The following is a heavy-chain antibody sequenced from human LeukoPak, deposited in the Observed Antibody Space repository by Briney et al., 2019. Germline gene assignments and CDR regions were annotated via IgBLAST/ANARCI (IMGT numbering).Heavy chain of an antibody. Sequence: RASVKVSCKASGGTFSSYAISWVRQAPGQGLEWMGGLIPIFGTANYAQKFQGRVTITTDESTSTAYMELSSLRSEDTAVYYCATRDRWLQFPFDYWGQGTLVTVSS. V-gene: IGHV1-69*05. J-gene: IGHJ4*02. CDR3: ATRDRWLQFPFDY. CDR1: GGTFSSYA. CDR2: LIPIFGTA. D-gene: IGHD5-24*01.